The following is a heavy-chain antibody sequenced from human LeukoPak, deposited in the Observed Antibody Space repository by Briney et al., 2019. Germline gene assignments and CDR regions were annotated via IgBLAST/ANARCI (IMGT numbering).Heavy chain of an antibody. V-gene: IGHV1-24*01. J-gene: IGHJ4*02. D-gene: IGHD5-18*01. CDR2: FDREDGET. CDR1: GYTLTEIS. CDR3: ATVGYSYGAFDY. Sequence: VASVKVSCKVSGYTLTEISLHWVRQAPGKGLEWMGGFDREDGETMYAQKFQGRVTMTEDTSTDTAFMELSSLRSEDTAVYYCATVGYSYGAFDYWGQGTLVTVSS.